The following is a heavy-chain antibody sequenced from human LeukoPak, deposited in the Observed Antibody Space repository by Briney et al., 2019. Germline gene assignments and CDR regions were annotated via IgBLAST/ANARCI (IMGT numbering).Heavy chain of an antibody. V-gene: IGHV3-30-3*01. CDR2: ISYDGSNK. D-gene: IGHD4-11*01. Sequence: GGSLRLSCAASGFTFSAYTMNWVRQAPGKGLEWVAVISYDGSNKYYADSVKGRFTISRDNSKNTLYLQMNSLRAEDTAVYYCARETTVTTSINWFDPWGQGTLVTVSS. CDR1: GFTFSAYT. CDR3: ARETTVTTSINWFDP. J-gene: IGHJ5*02.